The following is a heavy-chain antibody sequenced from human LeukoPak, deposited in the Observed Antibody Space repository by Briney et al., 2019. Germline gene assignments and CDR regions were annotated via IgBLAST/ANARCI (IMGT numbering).Heavy chain of an antibody. V-gene: IGHV4-59*12. D-gene: IGHD6-19*01. CDR3: ARGRIGVAVAGTLGYFDY. Sequence: SETLSLTCTVSGGSISSYYWSWIRQPPGKGLEWIGYIYYSGSTNYNPSLKSRVTMSVDTSKNQFSLKLSSVTAADTAVYYCARGRIGVAVAGTLGYFDYWGQGTLVTVSS. CDR1: GGSISSYY. CDR2: IYYSGST. J-gene: IGHJ4*02.